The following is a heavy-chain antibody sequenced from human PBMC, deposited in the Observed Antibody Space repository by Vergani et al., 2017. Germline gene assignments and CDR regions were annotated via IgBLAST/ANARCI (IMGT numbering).Heavy chain of an antibody. CDR3: ARHTTYTDS. CDR1: EYSFGNYW. V-gene: IGHV5-51*01. J-gene: IGHJ4*02. CDR2: IYPADSDT. Sequence: EVELVQSGPEMRKPGESLKIPCKGSEYSFGNYWIGWVRQMPGKGLEWMGSIYPADSDTRYSPSFQGQVTISADKSISTAFLQWDSLKASDTALYYCARHTTYTDSWGQGTLVTVSS. D-gene: IGHD1-1*01.